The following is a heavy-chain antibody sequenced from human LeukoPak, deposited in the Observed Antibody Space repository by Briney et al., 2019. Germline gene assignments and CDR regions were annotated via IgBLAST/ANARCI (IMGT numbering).Heavy chain of an antibody. V-gene: IGHV3-53*01. CDR3: ARVLAGRGSLYDYYYYMDV. CDR2: TYSNGRT. Sequence: GGSLRLSCAASGFTVSSNYMSWVRQAPGKGLEWVSVTYSNGRTYYADSVKGRFTISRDISKNTLYLQMNSLRAEDTAVYYCARVLAGRGSLYDYYYYMDVWGKGTTVTISS. CDR1: GFTVSSNY. J-gene: IGHJ6*03. D-gene: IGHD1-26*01.